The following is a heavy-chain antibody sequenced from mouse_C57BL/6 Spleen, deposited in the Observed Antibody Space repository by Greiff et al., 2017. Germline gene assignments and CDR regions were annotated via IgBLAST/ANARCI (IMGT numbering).Heavy chain of an antibody. D-gene: IGHD1-1*01. CDR1: GYTFTDYY. V-gene: IGHV1-76*01. Sequence: VQLQQSGAELVRPGASVKLSCKASGYTFTDYYINWVKQRPGQGLEWIARIYPGSGNTYYNEKFKGKATLTAETSSSTAYMQLTSLTSGDSSVYFCARIDYYGSSYYFGCWGQGTTLTVSS. J-gene: IGHJ2*01. CDR3: ARIDYYGSSYYFGC. CDR2: IYPGSGNT.